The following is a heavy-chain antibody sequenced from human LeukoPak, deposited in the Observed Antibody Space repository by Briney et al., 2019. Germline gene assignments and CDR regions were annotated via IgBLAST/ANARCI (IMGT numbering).Heavy chain of an antibody. CDR1: GFTFSSYG. J-gene: IGHJ5*02. Sequence: PGGSLRLSCAASGFTFSSYGMHWVRQAPGKGLEWVAFIRYDGSNKYYADSVKGRFTISRDNSKNTLYLQMNSLRAEDTAVYYCAKDIGHCSSTSCSNWFDPWGQGTLVTASS. CDR2: IRYDGSNK. D-gene: IGHD2-2*01. CDR3: AKDIGHCSSTSCSNWFDP. V-gene: IGHV3-30*02.